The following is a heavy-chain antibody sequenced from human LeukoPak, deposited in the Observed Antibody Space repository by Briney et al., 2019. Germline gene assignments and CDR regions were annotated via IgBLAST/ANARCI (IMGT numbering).Heavy chain of an antibody. J-gene: IGHJ4*02. CDR2: INSDGSST. V-gene: IGHV3-74*01. Sequence: GGSLRLSCAASGFTFSSYWMHWVRQAPGKGLVWVSRINSDGSSTNYAGSVKGRFTISRDNAKNTLYLQMNSLRAEDTAVYYCARDFVEMATIRYFDYWGQGTLVTVSS. D-gene: IGHD5-12*01. CDR3: ARDFVEMATIRYFDY. CDR1: GFTFSSYW.